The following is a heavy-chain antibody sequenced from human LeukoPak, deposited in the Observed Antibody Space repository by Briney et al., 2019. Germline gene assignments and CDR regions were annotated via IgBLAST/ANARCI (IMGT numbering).Heavy chain of an antibody. V-gene: IGHV3-21*01. J-gene: IGHJ3*02. CDR1: GFTFSSYN. D-gene: IGHD3-3*01. Sequence: GGSLRLSCAASGFTFSSYNMNWVRPAPGNGLEWVSTISSSSSYIYYADSVKGRFTISRDNAKNSLYLQMNSLRAEDTAVYYCARDRPPVLRFLEWRDAFDIWGQGTMVTVSS. CDR2: ISSSSSYI. CDR3: ARDRPPVLRFLEWRDAFDI.